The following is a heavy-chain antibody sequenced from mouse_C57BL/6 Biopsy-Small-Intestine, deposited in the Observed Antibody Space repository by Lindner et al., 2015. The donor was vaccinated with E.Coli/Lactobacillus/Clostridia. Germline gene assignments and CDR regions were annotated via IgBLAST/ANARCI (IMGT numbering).Heavy chain of an antibody. CDR3: ASSSDY. Sequence: VQLQESGGDLVKPGGSLKLSCAASGLTFSSYGMSWVRQTPDKRLEWVATISSGGSYTYYPDSVKGRFTISRDNAKNTLYLQMSSLKSEDTAMYYCASSSDYWGQGTTLTVSS. CDR2: ISSGGSYT. D-gene: IGHD1-1*01. J-gene: IGHJ2*01. V-gene: IGHV5-6*01. CDR1: GLTFSSYG.